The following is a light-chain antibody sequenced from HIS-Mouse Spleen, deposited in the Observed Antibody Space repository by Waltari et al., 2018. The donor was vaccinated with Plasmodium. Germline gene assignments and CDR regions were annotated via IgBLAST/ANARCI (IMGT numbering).Light chain of an antibody. CDR1: QSISSW. Sequence: DIQMTQSPSTLSASLGPRVTITCRASQSISSWLAWYQQKPGKAPKLLTYKASSLESGVPSRFSGSGSGTEFTLTISSLQPDDFATYYCQQYNSYSTFGQGTKVEIK. V-gene: IGKV1-5*03. CDR2: KAS. CDR3: QQYNSYST. J-gene: IGKJ1*01.